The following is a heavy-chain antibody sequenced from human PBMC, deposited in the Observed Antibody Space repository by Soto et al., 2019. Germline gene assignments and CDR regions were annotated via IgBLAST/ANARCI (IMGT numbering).Heavy chain of an antibody. CDR2: IIPIFGTA. D-gene: IGHD6-6*01. CDR1: GGTFSSYA. J-gene: IGHJ4*02. CDR3: ARDRGSSSPFHY. Sequence: SVKVSCKASGGTFSSYAISWVRQAPGQGLEWMGGIIPIFGTANYAQKFQGRVTITADESTSTAYMELSSLRSEDTAVYYYARDRGSSSPFHYRGQGPLVTVSS. V-gene: IGHV1-69*13.